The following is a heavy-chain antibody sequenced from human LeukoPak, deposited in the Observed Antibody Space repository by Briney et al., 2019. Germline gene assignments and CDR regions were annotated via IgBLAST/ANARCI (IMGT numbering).Heavy chain of an antibody. CDR2: MNPISGYT. CDR3: ARGNRLYTSSWSALAFDI. D-gene: IGHD6-13*01. CDR1: GYAFTNYD. V-gene: IGHV1-8*01. J-gene: IGHJ3*02. Sequence: ASVKVSCKASGYAFTNYDINWVRQATGHGLDWIGWMNPISGYTGFAQKFQGRVTMTGDTSISTAYMELSSLTSENAAVYYCARGNRLYTSSWSALAFDIWGQGTMVTVSS.